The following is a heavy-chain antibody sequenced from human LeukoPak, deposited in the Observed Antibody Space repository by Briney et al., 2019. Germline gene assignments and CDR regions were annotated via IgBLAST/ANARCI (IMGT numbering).Heavy chain of an antibody. Sequence: PSETLSLTCTVSGGSIASSGYYWSWVRQPPGNGLEWIATVYYSGTTYYNAPLKSRVTISVDTSKNQFSLKLSSVTAADTAVYYCARYVVVTTKYYFDYWGQGALVTVSS. D-gene: IGHD2-21*02. CDR3: ARYVVVTTKYYFDY. CDR2: VYYSGTT. J-gene: IGHJ4*02. V-gene: IGHV4-39*01. CDR1: GGSIASSGYY.